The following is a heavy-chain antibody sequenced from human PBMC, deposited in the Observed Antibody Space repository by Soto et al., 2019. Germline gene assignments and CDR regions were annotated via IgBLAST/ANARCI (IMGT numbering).Heavy chain of an antibody. V-gene: IGHV3-30*18. CDR1: GFTFSSYG. CDR3: AKDLWEDYYDSSGYYYYYGMDV. J-gene: IGHJ6*02. CDR2: ISYDGSNK. D-gene: IGHD3-22*01. Sequence: GGSLRLSCAASGFTFSSYGMHWVRQAPGKGLEWVAVISYDGSNKYYADSVKGRFTISRDNSKNTLYLQMNSLRAEDTAVYYCAKDLWEDYYDSSGYYYYYGMDVWGQGTTVTVSS.